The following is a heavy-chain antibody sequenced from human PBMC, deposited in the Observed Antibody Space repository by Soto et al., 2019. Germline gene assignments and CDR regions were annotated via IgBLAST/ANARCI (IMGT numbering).Heavy chain of an antibody. CDR1: GFTFSSYA. D-gene: IGHD1-7*01. J-gene: IGHJ4*02. CDR2: ISGSGGST. V-gene: IGHV3-23*01. Sequence: GGSLRLSCAASGFTFSSYAMSWVRQAPGKGLEWVSAISGSGGSTYYADSVKGRFTISRDNSKNTLYLQMNSLRAEDTAVYYCAKDRVEYNWNFYVYFDYWGQGTLVTVSS. CDR3: AKDRVEYNWNFYVYFDY.